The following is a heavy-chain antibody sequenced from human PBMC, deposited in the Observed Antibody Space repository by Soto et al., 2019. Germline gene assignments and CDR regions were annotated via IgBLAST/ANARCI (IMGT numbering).Heavy chain of an antibody. D-gene: IGHD3-3*01. CDR3: ARDAAYYDFWSGYEGGYYYYGMDV. CDR2: INPNSGGT. Sequence: DSVKVSCKASGYTFTGYYMHWVRQAPGQGLEWMGWINPNSGGTNYAQKFQGRVTMTRDTSISTAYMELSRLRSDDTAVYYCARDAAYYDFWSGYEGGYYYYGMDVWGQGTTVTVSS. J-gene: IGHJ6*02. V-gene: IGHV1-2*02. CDR1: GYTFTGYY.